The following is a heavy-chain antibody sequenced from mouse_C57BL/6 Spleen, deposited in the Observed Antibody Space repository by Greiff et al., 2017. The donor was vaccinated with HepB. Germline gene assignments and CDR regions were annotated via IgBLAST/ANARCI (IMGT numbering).Heavy chain of an antibody. V-gene: IGHV3-1*01. Sequence: EVQRVESGPGMVKPSQSLSLTCTVTGYSITSGYDWHWIRHFPGNKLEWMGYISYSGSTNYNPSLKSRISITHDTSKNHFFLKLNSVTTEDTATYYCARGTITTVVAEYYFDYWGQGTTLTVSS. J-gene: IGHJ2*01. D-gene: IGHD1-1*01. CDR3: ARGTITTVVAEYYFDY. CDR2: ISYSGST. CDR1: GYSITSGYD.